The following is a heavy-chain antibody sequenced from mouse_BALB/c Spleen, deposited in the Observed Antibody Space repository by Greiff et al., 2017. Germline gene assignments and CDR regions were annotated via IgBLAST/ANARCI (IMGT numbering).Heavy chain of an antibody. D-gene: IGHD1-1*01. Sequence: QVQLKESGPELVKPGASVKISCKASGYAFSSSWMNWVKQRPGQGLEWIGRIYPGDGDTNYNGKFKGKATLTADKSSSTAYMQLSSLTSVDSAVYFCARDYYGSSYDAMDYWGQGTSVTVSS. V-gene: IGHV1-82*01. CDR2: IYPGDGDT. J-gene: IGHJ4*01. CDR1: GYAFSSSW. CDR3: ARDYYGSSYDAMDY.